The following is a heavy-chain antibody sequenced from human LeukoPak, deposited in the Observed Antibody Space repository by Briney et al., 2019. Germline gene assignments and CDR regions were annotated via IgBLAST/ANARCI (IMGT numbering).Heavy chain of an antibody. Sequence: GGSLRLSWAASGFTFSNYWMHWVRQAPGKGLEWVSAISGSGGSTYYADSVKGRFTISRDNSRNTLYLQMNSLRAEDTAVYYCAKEQPLYSDSTQAEYSQDWRQGTLVTVS. J-gene: IGHJ1*01. V-gene: IGHV3-23*01. D-gene: IGHD3-22*01. CDR1: GFTFSNYW. CDR3: AKEQPLYSDSTQAEYSQD. CDR2: ISGSGGST.